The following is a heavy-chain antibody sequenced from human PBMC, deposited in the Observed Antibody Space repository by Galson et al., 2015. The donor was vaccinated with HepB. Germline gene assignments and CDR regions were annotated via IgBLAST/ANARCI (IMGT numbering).Heavy chain of an antibody. CDR2: ISYDGSNK. J-gene: IGHJ4*02. D-gene: IGHD3-22*01. CDR3: ARDRGVGVVVVISYYFDY. CDR1: GFTFSSYA. Sequence: SLRLSCAASGFTFSSYAMHWVRQAPGKGLEWVAVISYDGSNKYYADSVKGRFTISRDNSKNTLYLQMNSLRAEDTAVYYCARDRGVGVVVVISYYFDYWGQGTLVTVSS. V-gene: IGHV3-30*04.